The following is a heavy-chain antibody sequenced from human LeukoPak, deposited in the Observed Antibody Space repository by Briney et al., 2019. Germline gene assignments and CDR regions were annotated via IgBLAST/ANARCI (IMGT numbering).Heavy chain of an antibody. CDR2: IRTKATSYDA. CDR3: TREVTMVRGVITTSGY. V-gene: IGHV3-73*01. Sequence: GGSLRLSCAASGFTFSGSPMHWVRQASGKGLEWVGRIRTKATSYDAAYAASVKGRFTISRDDSKNTAYLQMNSLKTEDTAVYYCTREVTMVRGVITTSGYWGQGTLVTVS. J-gene: IGHJ4*02. CDR1: GFTFSGSP. D-gene: IGHD3-10*01.